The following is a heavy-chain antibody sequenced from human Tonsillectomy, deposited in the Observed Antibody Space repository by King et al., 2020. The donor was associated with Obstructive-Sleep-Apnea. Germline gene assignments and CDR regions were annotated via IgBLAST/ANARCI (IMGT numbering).Heavy chain of an antibody. CDR2: IRGSGCST. J-gene: IGHJ6*02. Sequence: VQLVESGGGLVQPGGSLRLSCAASGFTFSSYAMSWVRQAPGKGLEGVSAIRGSGCSTDYADSVQGRFTFSRYNSKNTLYLQMKSLIAEDTAVYYCAKEFRGAAAGTYYYYGMDVWGQGTTVTVSS. D-gene: IGHD6-13*01. V-gene: IGHV3-23*04. CDR1: GFTFSSYA. CDR3: AKEFRGAAAGTYYYYGMDV.